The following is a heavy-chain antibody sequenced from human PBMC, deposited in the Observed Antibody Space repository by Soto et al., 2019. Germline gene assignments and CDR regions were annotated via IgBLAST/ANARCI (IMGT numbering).Heavy chain of an antibody. CDR2: IYWNDDK. V-gene: IGHV2-5*01. CDR3: AHRRDDFWSGRWFDP. D-gene: IGHD3-3*01. J-gene: IGHJ5*02. Sequence: SGPNAGEPTQTLTLTCTFSGFSLSTSGVGVGWIRQPPGKALEWLALIYWNDDKRYSPSLKSRLTITKDTSKNQVVLTMTNMDPVDTATYYCAHRRDDFWSGRWFDPWGQGTLVTVSS. CDR1: GFSLSTSGVG.